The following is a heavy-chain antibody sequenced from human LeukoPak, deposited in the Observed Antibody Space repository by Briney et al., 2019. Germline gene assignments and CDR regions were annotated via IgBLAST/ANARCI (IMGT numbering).Heavy chain of an antibody. D-gene: IGHD1-26*01. CDR2: INAGNGNT. J-gene: IGHJ4*02. V-gene: IGHV1-3*01. CDR3: ARVGSVGAKVPFDY. CDR1: GYTFTSYA. Sequence: ASVKVSCKASGYTFTSYAMHWVRQAPGQRLEWMGWINAGNGNTKYSQKFQGRVTITRDTSASTAYMELSSLRSEDTAVYYCARVGSVGAKVPFDYWGQGTLVTVSS.